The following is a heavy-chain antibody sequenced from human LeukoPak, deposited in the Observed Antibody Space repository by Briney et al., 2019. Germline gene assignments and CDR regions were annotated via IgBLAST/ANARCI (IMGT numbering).Heavy chain of an antibody. CDR1: GYPFTTWE. Sequence: ASVKVSCKPSGYPFTTWEINWARQAAGQGLEWMGWVHPNSGNTAYAQKFQGRVTMTRDTSISTAYMEVSGLRSDDTAVYFCARGPRNDPWGQGTLVTVSS. CDR2: VHPNSGNT. CDR3: ARGPRNDP. J-gene: IGHJ5*02. D-gene: IGHD1-14*01. V-gene: IGHV1-8*01.